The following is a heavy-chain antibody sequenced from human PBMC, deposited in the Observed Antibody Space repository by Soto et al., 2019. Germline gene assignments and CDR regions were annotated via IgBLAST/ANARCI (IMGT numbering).Heavy chain of an antibody. CDR3: ARLKYCSAGSCYGRLPADY. CDR2: IYPGDSDT. Sequence: PGESLKISCTGSGYSLTTYWIGWVRQTPGKGLEWMGIIYPGDSDTRYSPSFQGQVTISADKSISTAYLQWSSLKASDTAMYYCARLKYCSAGSCYGRLPADYWGQGTLVTVSS. D-gene: IGHD2-15*01. V-gene: IGHV5-51*01. J-gene: IGHJ4*02. CDR1: GYSLTTYW.